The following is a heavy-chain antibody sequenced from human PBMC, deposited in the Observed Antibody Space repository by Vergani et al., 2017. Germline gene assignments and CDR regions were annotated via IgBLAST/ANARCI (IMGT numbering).Heavy chain of an antibody. V-gene: IGHV3-66*02. Sequence: VHLVESGGGLVQPGGSLRLSCAASGITISNLYMSWVRQAPGEGLEWVSLMYDTGTTHYADSVKGRFTMSRDNSKNMVYLLMNSLRAEDTAVYFCVEWFGTYWGQGARVTVSS. CDR3: VEWFGTY. D-gene: IGHD3-3*01. CDR2: MYDTGTT. J-gene: IGHJ4*02. CDR1: GITISNLY.